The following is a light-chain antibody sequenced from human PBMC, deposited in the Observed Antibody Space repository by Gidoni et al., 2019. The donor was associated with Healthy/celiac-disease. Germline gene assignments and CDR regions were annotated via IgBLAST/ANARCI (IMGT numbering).Light chain of an antibody. V-gene: IGLV3-1*01. J-gene: IGLJ2*01. CDR3: QAWDSSTGVV. CDR2: QDS. CDR1: KLGDKY. Sequence: SYELTQPPSVSVSPGQTASITCSGDKLGDKYACWYQQKPAQSPVLVIYQDSKRPSGIPERFSGSNSGNTATLTISGTQAMDEADYYCQAWDSSTGVVFGGGTKLTV.